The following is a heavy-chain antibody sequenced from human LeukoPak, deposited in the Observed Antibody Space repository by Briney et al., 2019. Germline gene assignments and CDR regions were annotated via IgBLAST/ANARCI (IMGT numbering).Heavy chain of an antibody. D-gene: IGHD3-10*01. J-gene: IGHJ4*02. Sequence: GESLKISCEGSGYTFSNCWITWVRQMPGKGLEWMGIIHGGNSDTKYSPSFQDQIMISVDKSISTAYLHWGSLKASDSAMYFCARQSSITAVRGLEYWGQGTLVTVSS. V-gene: IGHV5-51*01. CDR1: GYTFSNCW. CDR2: IHGGNSDT. CDR3: ARQSSITAVRGLEY.